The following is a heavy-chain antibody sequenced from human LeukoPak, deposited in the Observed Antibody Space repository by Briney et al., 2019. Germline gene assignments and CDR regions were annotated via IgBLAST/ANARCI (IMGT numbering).Heavy chain of an antibody. CDR3: TRDQRQISFDY. V-gene: IGHV7-4-1*02. J-gene: IGHJ4*02. Sequence: ASVKVSCKASGYTFTSYAMKWVRQAPGQGGEGMGWIDNNTGNPTYAQGFTGRFVFSLDTSVSTAYLQISSLEAEDTAFYYCTRDQRQISFDYWGQGTLVTVSS. CDR2: IDNNTGNP. D-gene: IGHD3-3*01. CDR1: GYTFTSYA.